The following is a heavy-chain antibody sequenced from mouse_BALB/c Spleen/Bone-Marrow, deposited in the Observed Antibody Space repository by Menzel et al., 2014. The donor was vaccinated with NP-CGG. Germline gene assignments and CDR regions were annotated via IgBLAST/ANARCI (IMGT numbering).Heavy chain of an antibody. Sequence: EVKLMESGPELVKPGASVKMSCKASGYTFTSYVMHWVKQKPGQGLEWIGYINPYNDGTKYNEKFKGKATLTSDKSSSTAYMELSSLTPEDSAVYYCAGYDWYFDVWGAGTTVTVSS. CDR2: INPYNDGT. V-gene: IGHV1-14*01. D-gene: IGHD2-14*01. J-gene: IGHJ1*01. CDR3: AGYDWYFDV. CDR1: GYTFTSYV.